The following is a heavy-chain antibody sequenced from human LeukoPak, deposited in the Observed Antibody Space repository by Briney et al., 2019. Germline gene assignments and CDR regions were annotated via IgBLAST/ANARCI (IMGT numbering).Heavy chain of an antibody. Sequence: SQTLSLTCTVSGGSIRSGGNYWSWIRQHPGKGLEWIGYIYYGGSTYYNPSLKSRVTISVDTSNNQFSLKLQSVTAADTAVYYCARGYYYDSSGYYFDAFDIWGQGTMVTVSS. J-gene: IGHJ3*02. D-gene: IGHD3-22*01. CDR3: ARGYYYDSSGYYFDAFDI. CDR2: IYYGGST. V-gene: IGHV4-31*03. CDR1: GGSIRSGGNY.